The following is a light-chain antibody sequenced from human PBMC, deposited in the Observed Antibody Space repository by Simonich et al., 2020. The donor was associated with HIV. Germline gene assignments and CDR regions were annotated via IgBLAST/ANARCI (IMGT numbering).Light chain of an antibody. CDR1: QGIGSW. J-gene: IGKJ1*01. CDR2: KAS. Sequence: DIQMTQSPSSVSASVGDRVTITCRASQGIGSWLVWYQQKPGKAPKLLIYKASSLESGVPSRFSGSGSGTEFTLTISSLQPDDFATYYCQQYNSYSRTFGQGTKVEIK. CDR3: QQYNSYSRT. V-gene: IGKV1-5*03.